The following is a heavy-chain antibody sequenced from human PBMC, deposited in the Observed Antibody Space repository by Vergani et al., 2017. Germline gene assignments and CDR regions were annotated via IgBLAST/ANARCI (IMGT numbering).Heavy chain of an antibody. V-gene: IGHV4-38-2*02. J-gene: IGHJ5*02. CDR1: GYSISSGYY. CDR2: IYHSGST. CDR3: ASVMHDL. D-gene: IGHD2-21*01. Sequence: QVQLQESGPGLVKPSETLSLTCTVSGYSISSGYYWGWIRQPPGKGLEWIGSIYHSGSTYYNPSLKSRVAISVDTSKNQFSRKLSPVTAADTAVYYCASVMHDLWGQGTLVTVSS.